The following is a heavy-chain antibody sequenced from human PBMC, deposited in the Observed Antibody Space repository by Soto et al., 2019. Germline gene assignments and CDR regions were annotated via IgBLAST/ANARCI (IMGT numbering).Heavy chain of an antibody. V-gene: IGHV4-4*02. J-gene: IGHJ6*02. CDR1: GDSISRNTW. CDR2: IYHSGST. Sequence: QVQLQESGPGLVKPSGTLSLTCAVSGDSISRNTWWSWVRQPPGKGLEWIGEIYHSGSTNYNPSLKSRGTISIDKSKNQFSLKLNSVTAADTAVYYCARDVGFCSGGSCYYYGMDVWGQGTTVTVSS. D-gene: IGHD2-15*01. CDR3: ARDVGFCSGGSCYYYGMDV.